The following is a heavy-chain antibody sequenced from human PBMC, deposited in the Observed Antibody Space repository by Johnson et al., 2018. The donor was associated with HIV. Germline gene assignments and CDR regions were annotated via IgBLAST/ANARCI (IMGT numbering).Heavy chain of an antibody. V-gene: IGHV3-30*18. CDR2: ISYDGSHK. D-gene: IGHD3-10*01. CDR3: AKDYYGSGSKHDAFDI. J-gene: IGHJ3*02. Sequence: QVQLVESGGGVVQPGRSLRLSCAASGFTFSSYGMHWVRQAPGKGLEWVAVISYDGSHKYYADSVKGRFTISRDNSKNTLYLQMNSLRAEDTAVYYCAKDYYGSGSKHDAFDIWGQGTMVTVSS. CDR1: GFTFSSYG.